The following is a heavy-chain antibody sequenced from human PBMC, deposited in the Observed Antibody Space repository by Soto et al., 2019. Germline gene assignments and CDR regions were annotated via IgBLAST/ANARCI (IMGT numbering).Heavy chain of an antibody. V-gene: IGHV3-23*01. J-gene: IGHJ5*02. CDR3: AKDQLHEITTWFDP. CDR2: ISGSGGST. D-gene: IGHD1-7*01. Sequence: LRLSCAASGFTFSSYAMSWVRQAPGKGLEWVSAISGSGGSTYYADSVKGRFTISRDNSKNTLYLQMNSLRAEDTAVYYCAKDQLHEITTWFDPWGQGTLVTVSS. CDR1: GFTFSSYA.